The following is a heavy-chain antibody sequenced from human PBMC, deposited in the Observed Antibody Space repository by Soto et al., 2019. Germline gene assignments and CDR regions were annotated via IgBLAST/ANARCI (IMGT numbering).Heavy chain of an antibody. CDR3: ARVLGNVLRFLEWSGNWFDP. D-gene: IGHD3-3*01. Sequence: QVQLVQSGAEVKKPGSSVKVSCKASGGTFSSYAISWVRQAPGQGLEWMGGIIPIFGTANYAQKFQGRVTITADESTSTAYMELSSLRSEDTAVYYCARVLGNVLRFLEWSGNWFDPWGQGPLVTVSS. J-gene: IGHJ5*02. V-gene: IGHV1-69*01. CDR2: IIPIFGTA. CDR1: GGTFSSYA.